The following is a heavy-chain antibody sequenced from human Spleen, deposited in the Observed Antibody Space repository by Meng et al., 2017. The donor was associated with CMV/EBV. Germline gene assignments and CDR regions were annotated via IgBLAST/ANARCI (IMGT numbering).Heavy chain of an antibody. CDR1: GFTFSSYS. J-gene: IGHJ4*02. CDR2: ISSSSGTM. D-gene: IGHD2-15*01. Sequence: GGSLRLSCAASGFTFSSYSMNWVRQAPGKGLEWVSHISSSSGTMYYADSVKGRFTISRDNAKNSLYLQMNSLRAEDTAVYYCARGGGGPYFDYWGQGTLVTVSS. V-gene: IGHV3-48*04. CDR3: ARGGGGPYFDY.